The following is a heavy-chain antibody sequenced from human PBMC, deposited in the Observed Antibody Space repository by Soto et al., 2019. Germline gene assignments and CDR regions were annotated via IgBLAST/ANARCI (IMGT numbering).Heavy chain of an antibody. V-gene: IGHV3-23*01. J-gene: IGHJ4*02. D-gene: IGHD4-17*01. CDR1: GFTFSCYA. CDR3: VKDGGYDFHSHLYGDYVKRLFDY. CDR2: ISGSGGST. Sequence: GGSLRLSYAASGFTFSCYAMSWVRQAPGKGLEWVSAISGSGGSTYYADSVKGRFTISRDNSKNTLYLQMNSLRAEDTAVYYCVKDGGYDFHSHLYGDYVKRLFDYWGQGTLVTVSS.